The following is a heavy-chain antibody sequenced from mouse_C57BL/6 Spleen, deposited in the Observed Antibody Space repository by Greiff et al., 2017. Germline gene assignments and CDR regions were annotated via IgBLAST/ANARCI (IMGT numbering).Heavy chain of an antibody. CDR1: GFTFTDYG. D-gene: IGHD2-4*01. Sequence: EVQLQEPGAGLVQPGASLKLSCAASGFTFTDYGMHWVRQAPEEGLEWVGDISSSSSTIYYADTVKGRFTISIDNAKNTLFLQMTRLRSEDTAMYYCARWDDYDVGHWGQGTTLTVSS. CDR2: ISSSSSTI. J-gene: IGHJ2*01. CDR3: ARWDDYDVGH. V-gene: IGHV5-17*01.